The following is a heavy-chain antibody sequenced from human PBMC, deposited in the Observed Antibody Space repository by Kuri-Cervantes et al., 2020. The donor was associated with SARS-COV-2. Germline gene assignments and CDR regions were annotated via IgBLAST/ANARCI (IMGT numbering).Heavy chain of an antibody. D-gene: IGHD3-22*01. J-gene: IGHJ1*01. Sequence: GESLKISCAASGFTFSSYAMSWVRQAPGKGLGWVPAISGSGGSTYYADSVKGRFTISRDNSKNTLYLQMNSLRAEDTAVYYCARGPYYYDSSGYSNAEYFQHWGQGTLVTVSS. V-gene: IGHV3-23*01. CDR1: GFTFSSYA. CDR3: ARGPYYYDSSGYSNAEYFQH. CDR2: ISGSGGST.